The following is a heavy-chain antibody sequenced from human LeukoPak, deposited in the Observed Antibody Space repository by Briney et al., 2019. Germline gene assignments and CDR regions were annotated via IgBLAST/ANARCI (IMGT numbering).Heavy chain of an antibody. J-gene: IGHJ5*01. V-gene: IGHV4-61*02. Sequence: SQTLSLTCTVSGGSISSGDCYWGWIRQPAGKGLEWIGRIFTSGSTNYNPSLKRLATISQDTSKNLFSLKLSSVTAADTAVYYCARGASRLNWIDSWGQGTLVTVSS. CDR2: IFTSGST. CDR1: GGSISSGDCY. CDR3: ARGASRLNWIDS.